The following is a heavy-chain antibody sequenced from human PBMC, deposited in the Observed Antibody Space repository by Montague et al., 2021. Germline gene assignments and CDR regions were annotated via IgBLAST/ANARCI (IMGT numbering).Heavy chain of an antibody. CDR2: VSHGGRT. CDR3: ARERDRYYYMDI. CDR1: RSLINSDYY. Sequence: SETLSLTYTVSRSLINSDYYWGWIRQPPGKGLEWMGGVSHGGRTYYNPSLKSRVTISVDTSNNHFSLKLSSVTAADTAMYYCARERDRYYYMDIWGKGTTITVSS. V-gene: IGHV4-38-2*02. J-gene: IGHJ6*03.